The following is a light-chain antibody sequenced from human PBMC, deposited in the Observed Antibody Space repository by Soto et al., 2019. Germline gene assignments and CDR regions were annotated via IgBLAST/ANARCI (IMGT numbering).Light chain of an antibody. CDR3: QQYDISSPT. CDR1: QNISAW. Sequence: DIQMTQSPSTLSASVGDGVTIPCRASQNISAWLAWYQQRPGKATKFLIYDASNLETVVSSRFSGSGSGTGFTLTIRSLQPDDFATYYCQQYDISSPTFGQGTKLEIK. CDR2: DAS. V-gene: IGKV1-5*01. J-gene: IGKJ2*01.